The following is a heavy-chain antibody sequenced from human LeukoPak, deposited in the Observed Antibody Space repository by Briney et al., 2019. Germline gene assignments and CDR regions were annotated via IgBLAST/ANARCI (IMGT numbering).Heavy chain of an antibody. J-gene: IGHJ4*02. D-gene: IGHD3-10*01. V-gene: IGHV3-30*04. CDR3: ARTYYYGSGSYFDY. CDR2: ISYDGSNK. Sequence: GGSLRLSCAASGFTFSSYAMHWVRQAPGKGLEWVAVISYDGSNKYYADSVKGRFTISRDNAKNSLYLQMNSLRAEDTAVYYCARTYYYGSGSYFDYWGQGTLVTVSS. CDR1: GFTFSSYA.